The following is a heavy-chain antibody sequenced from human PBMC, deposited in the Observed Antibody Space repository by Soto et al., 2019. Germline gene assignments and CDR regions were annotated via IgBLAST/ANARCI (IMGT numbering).Heavy chain of an antibody. CDR2: ISSNGGST. CDR3: VKDLRDIVVVPAAMPRDY. CDR1: GFTFSSYA. V-gene: IGHV3-64D*08. J-gene: IGHJ4*02. Sequence: PGGSLRLSCSASGFTFSSYAMHWVRQAPGKGLEYVSAISSNGGSTYYADSVKGRFTISRDNSKNTLYLQMSSLRAEDTAVYYCVKDLRDIVVVPAAMPRDYWGQGTLVPVSS. D-gene: IGHD2-2*01.